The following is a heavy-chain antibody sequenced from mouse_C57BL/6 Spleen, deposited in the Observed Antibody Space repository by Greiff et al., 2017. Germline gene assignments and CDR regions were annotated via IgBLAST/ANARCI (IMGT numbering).Heavy chain of an antibody. D-gene: IGHD1-1*01. J-gene: IGHJ2*01. V-gene: IGHV5-16*01. Sequence: EVKLMASEGGLVQPGSSMKLSCTASGFTFSDYYMAWVRQVPEKGLEWVANINYDGSSTYYLDSLKSRFIISRDNAKNILYLQMSSLKSEDTATYYCARYYYGSSYPDYWGQGTTLTVSS. CDR3: ARYYYGSSYPDY. CDR1: GFTFSDYY. CDR2: INYDGSST.